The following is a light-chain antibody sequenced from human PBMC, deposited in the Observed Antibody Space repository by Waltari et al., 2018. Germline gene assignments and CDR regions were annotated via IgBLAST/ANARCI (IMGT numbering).Light chain of an antibody. Sequence: DVQLIQSPSTLSASVGDTVTITCRASQSSSSWLAWYQQKPGTAPKLLIYRASSLDIGVPSRFSGSGSGTEFTLTISGLQPDDFATYYCQQYNSYSTFGQGTKLEIE. J-gene: IGKJ2*01. CDR3: QQYNSYST. V-gene: IGKV1-5*03. CDR2: RAS. CDR1: QSSSSW.